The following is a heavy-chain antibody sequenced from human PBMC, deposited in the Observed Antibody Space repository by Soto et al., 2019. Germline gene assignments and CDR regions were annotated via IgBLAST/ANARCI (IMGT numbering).Heavy chain of an antibody. D-gene: IGHD5-18*01. V-gene: IGHV4-59*01. CDR1: GGSISSYY. CDR2: IYYSGST. CDR3: ARALYSYGPRFDP. J-gene: IGHJ5*02. Sequence: SETLSLTCTVSGGSISSYYWSWIRQPPGKGLEWIGYIYYSGSTNYNPSLKSRDTISVDTSKNQFSLKLSSVTAADTAVYYCARALYSYGPRFDPWGQGTLVTVS.